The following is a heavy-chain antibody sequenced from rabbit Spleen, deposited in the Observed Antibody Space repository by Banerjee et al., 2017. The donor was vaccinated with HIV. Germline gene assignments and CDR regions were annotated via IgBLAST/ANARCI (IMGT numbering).Heavy chain of an antibody. V-gene: IGHV1S40*01. J-gene: IGHJ3*01. CDR1: GFSFSSSYY. D-gene: IGHD6-1*01. Sequence: QSLEESGGDLVKPGASLTLTCTASGFSFSSSYYMCWVRQAPGKGLEWITCIKTNSFGTTYYARWVNGRFTISKTSSTTVTLQMTRLTAADTATYFCARNAYTWTVFGSVSRLDLWGPGTLVTVS. CDR3: ARNAYTWTVFGSVSRLDL. CDR2: IKTNSFGTT.